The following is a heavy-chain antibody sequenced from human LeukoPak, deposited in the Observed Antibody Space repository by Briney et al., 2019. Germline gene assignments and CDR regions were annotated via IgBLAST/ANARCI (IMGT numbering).Heavy chain of an antibody. CDR2: IYYSGST. V-gene: IGHV4-30-4*01. J-gene: IGHJ4*02. Sequence: PSETLSLTCTVSGGSISSGDYYWSWIRQPPGKGLEWIGYIYYSGSTYYNPSLKSRVTISVDTSKNQFSLKLSSVTAADTAVYYCARDRNYYGSGSLSLDYWGQGTLVTVS. CDR1: GGSISSGDYY. CDR3: ARDRNYYGSGSLSLDY. D-gene: IGHD3-10*01.